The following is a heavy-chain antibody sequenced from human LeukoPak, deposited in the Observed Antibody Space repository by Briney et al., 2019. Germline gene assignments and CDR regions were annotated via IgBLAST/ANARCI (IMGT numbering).Heavy chain of an antibody. Sequence: SETLSLTCAVYGGSFSGYYWSWIRQPPGKGLEWIGEINHSGSTNYNPSLKSRVTISVDTSKNQFSPKLSSVTAADTAVYYCARSRYSSPPDYWGQGTLVTVSS. D-gene: IGHD6-13*01. CDR3: ARSRYSSPPDY. CDR2: INHSGST. J-gene: IGHJ4*02. CDR1: GGSFSGYY. V-gene: IGHV4-34*01.